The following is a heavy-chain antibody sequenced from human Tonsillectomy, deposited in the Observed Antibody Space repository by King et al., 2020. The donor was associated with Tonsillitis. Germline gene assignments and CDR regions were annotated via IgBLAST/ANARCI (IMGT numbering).Heavy chain of an antibody. CDR1: GFSFRSFG. Sequence: VQLVESGGGVVQPGRSLRLSCAASGFSFRSFGVNWVRQAPGKGLEWVALVSYDGSNKFYADSVKGRFTISRDNSKNTVDLQMTTLRIEDTGVYYCARGSGDLDYWGQGTQVTVSS. V-gene: IGHV3-30*03. CDR3: ARGSGDLDY. CDR2: VSYDGSNK. J-gene: IGHJ4*02. D-gene: IGHD7-27*01.